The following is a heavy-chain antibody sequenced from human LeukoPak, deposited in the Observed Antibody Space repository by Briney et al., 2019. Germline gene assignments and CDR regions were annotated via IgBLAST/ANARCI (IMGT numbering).Heavy chain of an antibody. CDR3: ARLIKNYDILTGYYAFDI. D-gene: IGHD3-9*01. CDR1: GGSISSYD. CDR2: IYYSGST. V-gene: IGHV4-59*08. J-gene: IGHJ3*02. Sequence: PSETLSLTCTVSGGSISSYDWSWIRQPPGKGLEWIGYIYYSGSTNYNPSLKSRVTISVDTSKNQFSLKLSSVTAADTAVYYCARLIKNYDILTGYYAFDIWGQGTMVTVSS.